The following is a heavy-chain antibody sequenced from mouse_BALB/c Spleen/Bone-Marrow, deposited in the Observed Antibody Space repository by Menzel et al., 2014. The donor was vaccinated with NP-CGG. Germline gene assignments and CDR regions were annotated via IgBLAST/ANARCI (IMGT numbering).Heavy chain of an antibody. V-gene: IGHV7-3*02. CDR2: IRNKANGYTT. Sequence: EVKLLESGGGLVQPGGSLRLSCATSYFTFTDYYMSWVRQPPGKALEWLGFIRNKANGYTTEYSASVKGRFTISRDNSQSILYLQMNTLRAEDSATYYCARDTYGRDYWGQGTTLTVSP. CDR1: YFTFTDYY. J-gene: IGHJ2*01. CDR3: ARDTYGRDY. D-gene: IGHD1-1*01.